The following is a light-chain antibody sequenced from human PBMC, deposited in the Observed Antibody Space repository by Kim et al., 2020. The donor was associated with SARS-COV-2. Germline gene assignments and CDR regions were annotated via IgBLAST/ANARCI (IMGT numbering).Light chain of an antibody. CDR3: ATWDSSLSVGV. V-gene: IGLV1-51*01. J-gene: IGLJ3*02. CDR1: RSNIGNNP. Sequence: QSVLTQPPSVSAAPGHKVTISCSGGRSNIGNNPVSWYQQFPGTAPRLITYDNDKRPSGIPDRVSSSKSGTSATLGITGLRTGDEADYYCATWDSSLSVGVFGGGTKVTVL. CDR2: DND.